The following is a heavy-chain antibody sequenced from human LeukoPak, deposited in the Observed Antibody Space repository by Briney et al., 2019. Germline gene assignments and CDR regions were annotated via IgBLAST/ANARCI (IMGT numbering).Heavy chain of an antibody. CDR3: AKETAKTGTVLSLDY. CDR1: GFTFSSYG. Sequence: GRSLRLSCAASGFTFSSYGMHWVRQAPGKGLEWVAVIWYDGSNKYYADSVKGRFTISRDDSKNTLYLQMNSLRAEDTAVYYCAKETAKTGTVLSLDYWGQGTLVTVSS. D-gene: IGHD1-7*01. CDR2: IWYDGSNK. V-gene: IGHV3-33*06. J-gene: IGHJ4*02.